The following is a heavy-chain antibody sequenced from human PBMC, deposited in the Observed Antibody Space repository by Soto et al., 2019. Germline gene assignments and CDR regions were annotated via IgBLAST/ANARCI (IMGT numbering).Heavy chain of an antibody. J-gene: IGHJ4*02. CDR3: ARGTVTRTFFEY. V-gene: IGHV3-21*01. CDR1: GFTFSDYT. D-gene: IGHD4-17*01. Sequence: EVQLVESGGGLVKPGGSLRLSCAGSGFTFSDYTMNWVRQAPGKGLEWVSSISSSNSYIHYADSVKGRFTISRDNAKNSLYLKMRSLRAEEAAVYSCARGTVTRTFFEYWGQGTLVSVSS. CDR2: ISSSNSYI.